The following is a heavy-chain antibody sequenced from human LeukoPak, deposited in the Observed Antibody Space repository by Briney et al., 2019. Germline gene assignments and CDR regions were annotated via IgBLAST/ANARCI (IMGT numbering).Heavy chain of an antibody. CDR3: ARVVGTIFGVNYFDY. D-gene: IGHD3-3*01. CDR2: IYYSGSS. V-gene: IGHV4-31*03. J-gene: IGHJ4*02. CDR1: GGSINNGGYY. Sequence: SQTLSLTCTVSGGSINNGGYYWSWSRQHPGKGLEWSGYIYYSGSSYYNPSLKSRVTISVDTSKNQFSLKLSSVTAADTAVYYCARVVGTIFGVNYFDYWGQGTLVTVSS.